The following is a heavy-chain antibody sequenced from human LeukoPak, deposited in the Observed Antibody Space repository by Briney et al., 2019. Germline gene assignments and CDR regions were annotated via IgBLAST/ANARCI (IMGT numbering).Heavy chain of an antibody. J-gene: IGHJ5*02. V-gene: IGHV4-59*01. CDR1: GGSISRYY. CDR3: ARARGVITPDWFDP. Sequence: SETLSLTCTVSGGSISRYYWSWIRQPPGKGLEWIGYIYYSGSTNYNPSLKSRVTISVDTSRNQFSLKLSSVTAADTAVYYCARARGVITPDWFDPWGQGTLVTVSS. CDR2: IYYSGST. D-gene: IGHD3-10*01.